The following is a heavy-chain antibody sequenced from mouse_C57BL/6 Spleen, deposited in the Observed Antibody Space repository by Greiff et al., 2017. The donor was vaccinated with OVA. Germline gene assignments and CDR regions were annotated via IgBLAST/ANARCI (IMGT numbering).Heavy chain of an antibody. CDR1: GYTFTSYW. J-gene: IGHJ3*01. CDR2: IDPSDSYT. D-gene: IGHD3-3*01. Sequence: VQLQQPGAELVMPGASVKLSCKASGYTFTSYWMHWVKQRPGQGLEWIGEIDPSDSYTNYNQTFKGKSTLTVDKSSSTAYMQLSSLTSEDSAVYYCARGGTGFAYWGQGTLVTVSA. CDR3: ARGGTGFAY. V-gene: IGHV1-69*01.